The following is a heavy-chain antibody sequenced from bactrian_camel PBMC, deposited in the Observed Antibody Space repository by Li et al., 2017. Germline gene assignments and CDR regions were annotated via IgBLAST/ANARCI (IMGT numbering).Heavy chain of an antibody. J-gene: IGHJ4*01. CDR3: AAAWRGARLPYEVNY. V-gene: IGHV3S54*01. D-gene: IGHD3*01. CDR1: DEGVYGSAC. Sequence: HVQLVESGGGSVQTGGSLKLSCVASDEGVYGSACRAWFRQAPGKEREAVAPIYTVDGSTYYADSVKGRFSISQDNAKNTWYLQMNSLELEDTAVYYCAAAWRGARLPYEVNYWGQGTQVTVS. CDR2: IYTVDGST.